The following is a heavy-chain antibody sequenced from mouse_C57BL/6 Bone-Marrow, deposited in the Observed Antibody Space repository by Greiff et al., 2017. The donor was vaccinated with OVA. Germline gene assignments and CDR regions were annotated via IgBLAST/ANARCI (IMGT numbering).Heavy chain of an antibody. Sequence: QVQLTESGAELVRPGASVPLSCKASGYTFTDYEMPWVKQTPVHGLEWIGALAPETGGTDYNQKFQGTAILTADKSSSTAYMELRSLTSEDSAVYYCTRGYSNYYAMDYWGQGTSVTVSS. CDR1: GYTFTDYE. J-gene: IGHJ4*01. CDR3: TRGYSNYYAMDY. V-gene: IGHV1-15*01. D-gene: IGHD2-5*01. CDR2: LAPETGGT.